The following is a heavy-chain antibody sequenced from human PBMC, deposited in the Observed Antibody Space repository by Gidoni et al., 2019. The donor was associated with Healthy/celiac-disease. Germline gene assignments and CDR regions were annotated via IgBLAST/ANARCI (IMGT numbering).Heavy chain of an antibody. CDR1: GFTFSSYA. Sequence: QVQLVESGGGVVQPGRSLRLSCAASGFTFSSYAMHWVRQPPGKGLEWVAVISYDGSNKYYADSVKGRFTIARDNSKNTLYLQMNSLRAEDTAVDYCARDGSSGWGPNWFDPWGQGTLVTVSS. CDR3: ARDGSSGWGPNWFDP. V-gene: IGHV3-30-3*01. D-gene: IGHD6-19*01. J-gene: IGHJ5*02. CDR2: ISYDGSNK.